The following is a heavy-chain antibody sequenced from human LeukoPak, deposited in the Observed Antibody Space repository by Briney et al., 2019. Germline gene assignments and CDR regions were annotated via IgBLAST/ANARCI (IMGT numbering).Heavy chain of an antibody. D-gene: IGHD2-21*02. V-gene: IGHV4-59*01. J-gene: IGHJ6*03. CDR2: IYNSGSI. CDR1: GASISSSY. CDR3: ARDRSLYCGGDCYDNYYYYMDV. Sequence: KPSETLSLTCSVSGASISSSYWSWIRQPPGTGLEWIGYIYNSGSINYNPSLRSQVTISVDTSKNQVSLRLSSVTATDAAVYYCARDRSLYCGGDCYDNYYYYMDVWGKGTTVIVSS.